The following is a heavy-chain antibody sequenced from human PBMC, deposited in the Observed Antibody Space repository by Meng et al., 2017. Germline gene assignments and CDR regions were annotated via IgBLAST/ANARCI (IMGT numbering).Heavy chain of an antibody. D-gene: IGHD1-26*01. CDR3: ARDPYSGSYYERVRAFDI. Sequence: ASVKVSCKASGYTFTSYDINWLRQATGQGLEWMGWMNPNSGNTGYAQKLQGRVTMTTDTSTSTAYMELRSLRSDDTAVYYCARDPYSGSYYERVRAFDIWGQGTMVTVSS. V-gene: IGHV1-8*01. CDR2: MNPNSGNT. CDR1: GYTFTSYD. J-gene: IGHJ3*02.